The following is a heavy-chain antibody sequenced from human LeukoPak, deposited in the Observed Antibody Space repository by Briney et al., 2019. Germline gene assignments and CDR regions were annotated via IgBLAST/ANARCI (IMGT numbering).Heavy chain of an antibody. V-gene: IGHV3-74*01. Sequence: GGSLRLSCAASGFSFSVFWMHWVRQAPGKGPVWVSRIKTDGSITNYADSVKGRFTVSRDNSNNRLYLHMSGLTAADTAVYYCAKDRSIGTYYTFDHWGQGSLVTVSS. CDR3: AKDRSIGTYYTFDH. CDR1: GFSFSVFW. J-gene: IGHJ4*02. D-gene: IGHD1-26*01. CDR2: IKTDGSIT.